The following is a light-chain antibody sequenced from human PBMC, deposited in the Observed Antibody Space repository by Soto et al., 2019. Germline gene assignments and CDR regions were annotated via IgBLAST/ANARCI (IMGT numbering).Light chain of an antibody. Sequence: QSVLTQSPSVSAAPGQKVTISCSGSSSNIGNNYVSWYQQHPGKAPKLMIYEVSNRPSGVSNRFSGSKSGNTASLTISGLQAEDEADYYCSSYTSSSTVVFGGGTKLTVL. CDR1: SSNIGNNY. V-gene: IGLV2-14*01. J-gene: IGLJ2*01. CDR2: EVS. CDR3: SSYTSSSTVV.